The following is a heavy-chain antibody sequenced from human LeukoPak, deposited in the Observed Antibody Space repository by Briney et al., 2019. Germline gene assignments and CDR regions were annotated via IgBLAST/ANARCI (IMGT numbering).Heavy chain of an antibody. CDR2: INPSGGST. Sequence: ASVKVSCKASGYTFTSYYMHWVRQAPGQGLEWMGIINPSGGSTSYAQKFQGRVTMTRDTSTSTVYMELSSLRSEVMAVYYCARALTINSRGVQYSSSGYWGQGTLVTVSS. J-gene: IGHJ4*02. CDR1: GYTFTSYY. V-gene: IGHV1-46*01. D-gene: IGHD6-6*01. CDR3: ARALTINSRGVQYSSSGY.